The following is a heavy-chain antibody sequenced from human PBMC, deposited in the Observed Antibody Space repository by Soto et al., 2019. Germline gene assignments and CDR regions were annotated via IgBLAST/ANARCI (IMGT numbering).Heavy chain of an antibody. CDR2: IYWDDDK. CDR1: GFSLRTSGAG. V-gene: IGHV2-5*02. Sequence: QLTLKESGPTLVRPTQTLTLTCPFSGFSLRTSGAGVGWFRQPPRKAPEWLGTIYWDDDKRYRPSLERRLTITKDTSKPQVGFTMTNMGPVDTATYVCAHRRFGFGDSYDYWGQGTLVTVSS. D-gene: IGHD3-10*01. J-gene: IGHJ4*02. CDR3: AHRRFGFGDSYDY.